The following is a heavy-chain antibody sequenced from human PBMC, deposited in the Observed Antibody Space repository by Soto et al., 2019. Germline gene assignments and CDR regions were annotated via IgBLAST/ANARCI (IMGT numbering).Heavy chain of an antibody. CDR2: IYYSGST. CDR3: ARAYDSSGNCPFDP. D-gene: IGHD3-22*01. Sequence: SETLSLTCTVSGGSISSGGYYWSWIRQHPGKGLEWIGYIYYSGSTYYNPSLKSRVTISVDTSKNQFSLKLSSVTAADTAVYYCARAYDSSGNCPFDPWGQGTLVTV. J-gene: IGHJ5*02. CDR1: GGSISSGGYY. V-gene: IGHV4-31*03.